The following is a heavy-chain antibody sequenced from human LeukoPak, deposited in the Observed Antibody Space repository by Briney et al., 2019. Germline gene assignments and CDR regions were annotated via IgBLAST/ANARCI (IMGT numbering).Heavy chain of an antibody. D-gene: IGHD3-22*01. CDR1: GCSFSGYY. CDR3: AREYVKRGFGSSSGYYYGSRFDP. Sequence: SETLSLTCAVYGCSFSGYYWSWIRQPPGKGLEWVGDIYYSGSTNYNPSLKSRVTISVDTSKNQFSLKLSSVTAADTAVYYCAREYVKRGFGSSSGYYYGSRFDPWGQGTLVTVSS. J-gene: IGHJ5*02. V-gene: IGHV4-59*01. CDR2: IYYSGST.